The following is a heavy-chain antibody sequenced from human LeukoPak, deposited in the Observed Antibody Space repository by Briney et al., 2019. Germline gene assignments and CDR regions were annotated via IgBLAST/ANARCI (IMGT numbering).Heavy chain of an antibody. V-gene: IGHV1-69*02. CDR2: IIPILGIA. CDR1: GGTFSSYT. D-gene: IGHD3-3*01. J-gene: IGHJ4*02. CDR3: ARATSITIFGVVPAD. Sequence: LVKVSCKASGGTFSSYTISWVRQAPGQGLEWMGRIIPILGIANYAQKFQGRVTITADKSTSTAYMELSSLRSEDTVVYYWARATSITIFGVVPADWGQGTLVNVSS.